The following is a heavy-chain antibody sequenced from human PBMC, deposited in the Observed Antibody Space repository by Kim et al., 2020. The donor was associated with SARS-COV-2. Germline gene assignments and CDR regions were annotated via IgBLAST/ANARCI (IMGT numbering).Heavy chain of an antibody. V-gene: IGHV7-4-1*02. D-gene: IGHD2-2*01. CDR2: INTNTGNP. J-gene: IGHJ3*02. CDR1: GYTFTSYA. Sequence: ASVKVSCKASGYTFTSYAMNWVRQAPGQGLEWMGWINTNTGNPTYAQGFTGRFVFSLDTSVSTAYLQISSLKAEDTAVYYCARDIVVVPAAMGYCGGDCNAFDIWGQGTMVTVSS. CDR3: ARDIVVVPAAMGYCGGDCNAFDI.